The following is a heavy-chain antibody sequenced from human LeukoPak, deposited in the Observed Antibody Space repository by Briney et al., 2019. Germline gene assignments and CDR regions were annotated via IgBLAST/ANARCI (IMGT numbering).Heavy chain of an antibody. CDR3: ARGLRWYSDY. V-gene: IGHV4-30-2*01. D-gene: IGHD4-23*01. CDR1: GGSISSGGYS. J-gene: IGHJ4*02. Sequence: SQTLPLTCAVSGGSISSGGYSWSWIRQPPGKGLEWIGYIYHSGSTYYNPSLKSRVTISVDRSKNQFSLKLSSVTAADTAVYYCARGLRWYSDYWGQGTLVTVSS. CDR2: IYHSGST.